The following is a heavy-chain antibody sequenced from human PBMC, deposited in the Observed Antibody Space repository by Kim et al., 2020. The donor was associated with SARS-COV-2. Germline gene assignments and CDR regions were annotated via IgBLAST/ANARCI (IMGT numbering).Heavy chain of an antibody. V-gene: IGHV4-31*03. Sequence: SETLSLTCTVSGGSISSGGYYWSWIRQHPGKGLEWIGYIYYSGSTYYNPSLKSRVTISVDTSKNQFSLKLSSVTAADTAVYYCARSPTQYYYDSSGYGGVDYWGQGTLVTVSS. D-gene: IGHD3-22*01. CDR3: ARSPTQYYYDSSGYGGVDY. J-gene: IGHJ4*02. CDR1: GGSISSGGYY. CDR2: IYYSGST.